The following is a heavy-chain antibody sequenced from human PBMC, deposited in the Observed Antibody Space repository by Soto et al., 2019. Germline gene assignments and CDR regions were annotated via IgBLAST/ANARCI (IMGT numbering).Heavy chain of an antibody. D-gene: IGHD6-19*01. CDR3: AKRSRGASGWFDY. J-gene: IGHJ4*02. V-gene: IGHV3-23*01. CDR1: GLTFSSYA. Sequence: EVQLLESGGDLVQPGGSLRLSCAASGLTFSSYAMGGVRQAPGKGLEWVSAISAGGAEIHYADSVQGRFTISRDNSRNTMYLQMNSRSADDTAIYYCAKRSRGASGWFDYWGQGTLVTVSS. CDR2: ISAGGAEI.